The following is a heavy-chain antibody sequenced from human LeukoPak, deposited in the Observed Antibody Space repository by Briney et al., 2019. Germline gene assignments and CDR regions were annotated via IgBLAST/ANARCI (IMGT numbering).Heavy chain of an antibody. CDR1: GGSLSSTTYY. CDR3: ARHYYDTSGYYPWYFDY. J-gene: IGHJ4*02. CDR2: MYYSGST. V-gene: IGHV4-39*01. Sequence: SETLSLTCTVSGGSLSSTTYYWGWIRQPPGKGLEWIGSMYYSGSTYYNQSLKSQVTISVDTSKNQFSLKLTSETAADTAVYYCARHYYDTSGYYPWYFDYWGQGTLVTVSS. D-gene: IGHD3-22*01.